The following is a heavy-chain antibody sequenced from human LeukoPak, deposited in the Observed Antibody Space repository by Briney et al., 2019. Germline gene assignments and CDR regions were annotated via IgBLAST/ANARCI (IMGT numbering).Heavy chain of an antibody. CDR1: GDSINSRSYY. J-gene: IGHJ6*02. CDR3: ARAVGDPAGYYYYGLDV. CDR2: IYNSEST. D-gene: IGHD3-16*01. Sequence: SETLSLTCAVSGDSINSRSYYWAWIRQPPGKGLEWIGSIYNSESTNYNPSLKSRVAMSVDTSRNQISLKMSSVTAADTAVYYCARAVGDPAGYYYYGLDVWGQGTTVTVSS. V-gene: IGHV4-39*07.